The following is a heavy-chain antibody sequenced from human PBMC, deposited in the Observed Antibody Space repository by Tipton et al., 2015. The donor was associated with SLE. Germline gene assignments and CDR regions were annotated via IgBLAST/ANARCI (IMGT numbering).Heavy chain of an antibody. V-gene: IGHV4-34*01. CDR1: GGSFSGYF. D-gene: IGHD4-23*01. Sequence: TLSLTCAVYGGSFSGYFWTWIRQPPGKGLEWIGEINHSGSTNYNPSLKRRVTVSVDPSKNQFSLRLSSVTAADTAAYYCARSPGDHGGDVWCFDLWGRGTLVTVSS. CDR2: INHSGST. J-gene: IGHJ2*01. CDR3: ARSPGDHGGDVWCFDL.